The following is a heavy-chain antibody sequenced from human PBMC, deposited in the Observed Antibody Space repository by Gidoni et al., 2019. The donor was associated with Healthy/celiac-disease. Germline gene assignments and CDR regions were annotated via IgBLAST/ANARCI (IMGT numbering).Heavy chain of an antibody. CDR2: ISSSSSYI. V-gene: IGHV3-21*01. D-gene: IGHD6-19*01. J-gene: IGHJ4*02. Sequence: EVQLVESGGGLVKPGGSLRLSCAASGFTFSSYSMNWVRQAPGKGLEWVSSISSSSSYIYYADSVKGRFTISRDNAKNSLYLQMNSLRAEDTAVYYCAREGIAVAGTGYGFDYWGQGTLVTVSS. CDR1: GFTFSSYS. CDR3: AREGIAVAGTGYGFDY.